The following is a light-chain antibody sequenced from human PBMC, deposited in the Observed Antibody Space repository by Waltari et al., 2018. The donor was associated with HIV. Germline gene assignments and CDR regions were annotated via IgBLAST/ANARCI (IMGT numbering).Light chain of an antibody. CDR2: CAS. CDR1: QSVLSSANNKNY. V-gene: IGKV4-1*01. J-gene: IGKJ2*01. Sequence: DIMITQAADTLTVSLGERATNNLKSSQSVLSSANNKNYLTWYPQKPGQPPNLLLYCASTRRTAVPDRFSGSGSESNFTLTSSNLQAEDVAVYYCQQCYSTPYTFGQGTKLEIK. CDR3: QQCYSTPYT.